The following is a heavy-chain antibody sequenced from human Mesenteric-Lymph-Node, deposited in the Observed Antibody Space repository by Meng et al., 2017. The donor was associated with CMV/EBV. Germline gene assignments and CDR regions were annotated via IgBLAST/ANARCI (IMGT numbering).Heavy chain of an antibody. J-gene: IGHJ4*02. D-gene: IGHD3-22*01. CDR1: GFTFNDYS. CDR3: ARDQSLSYYDSSRPGLYFFDY. V-gene: IGHV3-11*01. Sequence: GESLKISCAASGFTFNDYSMTWIRQAPGKGLEWVSQISSSGYSKLYADSVRGRFAIPRDNSKNSLYLQINSLRAEDTAVYYCARDQSLSYYDSSRPGLYFFDYWGQGALVTVSS. CDR2: ISSSGYSK.